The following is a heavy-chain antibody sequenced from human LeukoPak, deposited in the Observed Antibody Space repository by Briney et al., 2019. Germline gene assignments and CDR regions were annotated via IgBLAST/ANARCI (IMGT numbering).Heavy chain of an antibody. D-gene: IGHD3-16*01. Sequence: PSETRSLTCTVSGGSISSSSYYWGWIRQPPGKGLEWIGSIYYSGSTYYNPSLKSRVTISVDTSKNQFSLKLSSVTAADTAVYYCARVRQGVLAFDIWGQGTMVTVSS. J-gene: IGHJ3*02. V-gene: IGHV4-39*07. CDR2: IYYSGST. CDR3: ARVRQGVLAFDI. CDR1: GGSISSSSYY.